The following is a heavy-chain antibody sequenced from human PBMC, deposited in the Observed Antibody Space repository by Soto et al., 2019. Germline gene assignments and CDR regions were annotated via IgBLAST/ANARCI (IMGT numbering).Heavy chain of an antibody. Sequence: VGSLRLSCAASGFTFSSYWMHWVRQARGKGLVWVSRINSDGSSTSYADSVKGRFTISRDNAKNTLYLQMNSLRAEDTAVYYCARGDLGYDFWSGYRYYYGMDVWGQGTTVTVSS. J-gene: IGHJ6*02. D-gene: IGHD3-3*01. CDR3: ARGDLGYDFWSGYRYYYGMDV. V-gene: IGHV3-74*01. CDR1: GFTFSSYW. CDR2: INSDGSST.